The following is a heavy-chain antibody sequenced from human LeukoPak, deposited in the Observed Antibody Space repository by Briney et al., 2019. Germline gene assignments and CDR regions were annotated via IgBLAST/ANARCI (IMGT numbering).Heavy chain of an antibody. V-gene: IGHV4-59*08. CDR2: VYYSGST. Sequence: SETLSLTCTVTGGSITNYYWSWIRQPPGKGLDWIGYVYYSGSTNYNPSLKSRVTISVDTSKNQFSLKLSSVTAADTAVYYCAATMVRGVHTHFDYWGQGTLVTVSS. D-gene: IGHD3-10*01. CDR1: GGSITNYY. CDR3: AATMVRGVHTHFDY. J-gene: IGHJ4*02.